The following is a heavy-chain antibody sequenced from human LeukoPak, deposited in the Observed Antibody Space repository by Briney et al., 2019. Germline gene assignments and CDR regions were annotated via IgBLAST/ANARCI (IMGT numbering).Heavy chain of an antibody. J-gene: IGHJ4*02. V-gene: IGHV3-66*01. CDR3: ATGERMVRGDGVDY. CDR2: IYSGGST. D-gene: IGHD3-10*01. Sequence: GGSLRLSCAASGFTVGNNYMSWVRQAPGKGLEWVSVIYSGGSTYYADSVKGRFTISRDNSKNTLYLQMNSLRAEDTAVYFCATGERMVRGDGVDYWGQGTLVTVSS. CDR1: GFTVGNNY.